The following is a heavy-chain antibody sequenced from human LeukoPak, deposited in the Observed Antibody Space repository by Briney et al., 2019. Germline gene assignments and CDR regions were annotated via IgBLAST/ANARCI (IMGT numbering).Heavy chain of an antibody. J-gene: IGHJ4*02. V-gene: IGHV4-34*01. CDR2: INHSGST. CDR3: ARVRGSYYYDSSGYYRFDY. D-gene: IGHD3-22*01. Sequence: SETLSLTCVVYGGSFSGYYWSWIRQPPGKGLEWIGEINHSGSTNYNPSLKSRVTISVDTSKNQFSLKLSSVTAADTAVYYCARVRGSYYYDSSGYYRFDYWGQGTLVTVSS. CDR1: GGSFSGYY.